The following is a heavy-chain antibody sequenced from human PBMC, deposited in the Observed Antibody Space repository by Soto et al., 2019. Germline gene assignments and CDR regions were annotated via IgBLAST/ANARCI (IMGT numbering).Heavy chain of an antibody. CDR3: AKARGSYYASFFDY. D-gene: IGHD1-26*01. V-gene: IGHV3-23*01. CDR1: GFTFSSYA. CDR2: ISGSGGST. Sequence: GGSLRLSCSASGFTFSSYAMSGVRQAPGKGLEWVSAISGSGGSTYYADSVKGRFTISRDNSKNTLYLQMNSMRAEDTAVYYCAKARGSYYASFFDYWGQGTLVTVSS. J-gene: IGHJ4*02.